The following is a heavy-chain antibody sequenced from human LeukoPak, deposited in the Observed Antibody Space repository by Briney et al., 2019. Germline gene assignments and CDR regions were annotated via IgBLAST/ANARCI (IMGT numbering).Heavy chain of an antibody. CDR3: ARSEINDYIKY. V-gene: IGHV4-59*01. CDR2: IYYSGST. D-gene: IGHD3-16*01. Sequence: SETLSLTCTVSGGSISSYYWSWIRQPPGKGLEWIGYIYYSGSTNYNPSLKSRVTISVDTSKNQFSLKLSSVTAADTAVYYCARSEINDYIKYWGQGILVTVSS. CDR1: GGSISSYY. J-gene: IGHJ4*02.